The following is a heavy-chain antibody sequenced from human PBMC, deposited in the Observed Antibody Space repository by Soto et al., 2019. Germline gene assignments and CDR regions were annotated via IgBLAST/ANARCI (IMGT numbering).Heavy chain of an antibody. Sequence: SETLSLTCTVSGGSISSYYWSWIRQPPGKGLEWIGYIYYSGSTNYNPSLKSRVTISVDTSKNQFSLKMSSVTAADTAVYYCARVLFGSNCWFDPWGQGTLVTVS. CDR1: GGSISSYY. CDR2: IYYSGST. CDR3: ARVLFGSNCWFDP. D-gene: IGHD3-16*01. J-gene: IGHJ5*02. V-gene: IGHV4-59*01.